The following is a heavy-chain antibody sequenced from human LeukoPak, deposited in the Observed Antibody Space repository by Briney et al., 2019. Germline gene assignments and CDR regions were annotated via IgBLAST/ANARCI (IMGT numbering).Heavy chain of an antibody. V-gene: IGHV4-59*08. CDR3: ARHPGTTSPVGD. D-gene: IGHD1-1*01. CDR1: GGSIGSYY. J-gene: IGHJ4*02. CDR2: SYYSGGT. Sequence: SETLSLTCTVSGGSIGSYYWSWIRQPPGKGLEWIGYSYYSGGTNYNPSLMSRVTISVDTSKNQFSLKLSSVTAADTAVYYCARHPGTTSPVGDWGQGTLVTVSS.